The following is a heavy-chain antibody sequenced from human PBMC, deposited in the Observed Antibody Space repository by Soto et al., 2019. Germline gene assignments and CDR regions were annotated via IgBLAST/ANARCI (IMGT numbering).Heavy chain of an antibody. V-gene: IGHV3-23*01. Sequence: EVHLLESGGDLVQPGGSLRLSCAGTGFTFSTSAMTWVRQAPGRGLKWVSHISLDYSTYYADFVKGRFTVSRDNSKNTLHLQMSSLRAEDTAVYYCAKHKGSRYAIDFWGQGTLVTVSP. CDR1: GFTFSTSA. CDR3: AKHKGSRYAIDF. D-gene: IGHD3-16*01. CDR2: ISLDYST. J-gene: IGHJ4*02.